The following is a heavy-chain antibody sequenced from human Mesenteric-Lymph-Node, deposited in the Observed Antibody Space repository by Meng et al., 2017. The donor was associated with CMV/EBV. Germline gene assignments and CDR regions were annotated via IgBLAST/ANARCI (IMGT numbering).Heavy chain of an antibody. Sequence: GGPLRLSCAASGFTFSSYWMSWVRQAPGKGLEWVANIKQDGSEKYYVDSVKGRFTISRDNAKNSLYLQMNSLRAEDTAVYYCASPQGPYYYYGMDVWGQGTTVTSP. CDR2: IKQDGSEK. CDR3: ASPQGPYYYYGMDV. CDR1: GFTFSSYW. V-gene: IGHV3-7*01. J-gene: IGHJ6*02.